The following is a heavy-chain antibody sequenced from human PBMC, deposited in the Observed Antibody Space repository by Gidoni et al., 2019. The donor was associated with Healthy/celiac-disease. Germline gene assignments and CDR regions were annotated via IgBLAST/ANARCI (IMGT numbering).Heavy chain of an antibody. D-gene: IGHD3-22*01. J-gene: IGHJ4*02. CDR3: TTAGYDSSDYQPFFDY. CDR1: GFPFSNAW. CDR2: IKGKTDGGTT. V-gene: IGHV3-15*01. Sequence: EVQLVESGGGLVKPGGSLRLSCAASGFPFSNAWLSWVRQAPGKGVGWVGRIKGKTDGGTTDYAAPVKGRFTISRDGSKNTLYLQLNSLKTEDTAVYYCTTAGYDSSDYQPFFDYWGQGTLVTVSS.